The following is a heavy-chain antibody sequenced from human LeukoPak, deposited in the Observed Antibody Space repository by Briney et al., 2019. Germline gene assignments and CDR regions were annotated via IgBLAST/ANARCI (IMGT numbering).Heavy chain of an antibody. CDR3: ARLPIVVVPAARDY. Sequence: SETLSLTCTVSGGSISSSSYYWGWIRQPPGKGLEWIGSIYYSGSTYYNPSLKSRVTISVDTSKNQFSLKLSSVTAADTAVYYCARLPIVVVPAARDYWGQGTLVTVSS. CDR1: GGSISSSSYY. CDR2: IYYSGST. J-gene: IGHJ4*02. D-gene: IGHD2-2*01. V-gene: IGHV4-39*01.